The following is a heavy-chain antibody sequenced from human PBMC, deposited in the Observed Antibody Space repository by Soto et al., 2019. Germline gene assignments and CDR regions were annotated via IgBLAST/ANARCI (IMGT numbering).Heavy chain of an antibody. D-gene: IGHD3-16*01. J-gene: IGHJ4*02. V-gene: IGHV3-30*18. CDR3: AKDGLMITFGGVTH. CDR2: ISYDGSKK. Sequence: QVQLVESGGGVVQPGRSLRLSCAASGFTFSSYGMHWVRQAPGKGLEWVAVISYDGSKKNYADSVKGRFTISRDNSKNTLYLQMNSLRAEDTAVYYWAKDGLMITFGGVTHWGQGTLVTVSS. CDR1: GFTFSSYG.